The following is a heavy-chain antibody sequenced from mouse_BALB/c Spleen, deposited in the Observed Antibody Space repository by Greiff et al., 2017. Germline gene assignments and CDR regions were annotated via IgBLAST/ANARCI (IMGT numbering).Heavy chain of an antibody. CDR1: GYTFTDYA. J-gene: IGHJ2*01. D-gene: IGHD2-14*01. V-gene: IGHV1-67*01. Sequence: QVQLQQSGPELVRPGVSVKISCKGSGYTFTDYAMHWVKQSHAKSLEWIGVISTYYGNTNYNQKFKGKATLTVDKSSSTAYMQLSSSTSEDSAVYYCARGDYRYGGDYWGQGTTLTVSS. CDR3: ARGDYRYGGDY. CDR2: ISTYYGNT.